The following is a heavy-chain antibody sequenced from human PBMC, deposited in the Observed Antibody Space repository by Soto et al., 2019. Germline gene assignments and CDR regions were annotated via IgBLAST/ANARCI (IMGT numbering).Heavy chain of an antibody. CDR3: AGGGSGYYVWFDP. J-gene: IGHJ5*02. V-gene: IGHV4-31*03. CDR1: GGSISSGGYY. Sequence: QVQLQESGPGLVKPSQTLSLTCTVSGGSISSGGYYWSWIRQHPGKGLEWIGYIYYSGSTYYNPSHKSRVTISVDTSKNQFSLKLSSVTAADTAVYYCAGGGSGYYVWFDPWGQGTLVTVSS. CDR2: IYYSGST. D-gene: IGHD3-22*01.